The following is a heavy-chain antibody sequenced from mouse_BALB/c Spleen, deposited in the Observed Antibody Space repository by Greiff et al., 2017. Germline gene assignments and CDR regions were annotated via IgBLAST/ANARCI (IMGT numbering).Heavy chain of an antibody. V-gene: IGHV5-17*02. D-gene: IGHD2-2*01. J-gene: IGHJ3*01. Sequence: EVKLVESGGGLVQPGGSRKLSCAASGFTFSSFGMHWVRQAPEKGLEWVAYISSGSSTIYYADTVKGRFTISRDNPKNTLFLQMTSLRSEDTAMYYCARWRVRGFAYWGQGTLVTVSA. CDR3: ARWRVRGFAY. CDR1: GFTFSSFG. CDR2: ISSGSSTI.